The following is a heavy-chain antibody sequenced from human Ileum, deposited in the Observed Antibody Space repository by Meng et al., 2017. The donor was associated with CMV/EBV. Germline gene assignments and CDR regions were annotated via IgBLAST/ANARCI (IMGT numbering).Heavy chain of an antibody. D-gene: IGHD2-15*01. Sequence: FPFRSYSLNWVRQAPGKGLECVSSISSSSSYIYYADSVKGRFTISRDNAKNSLYLQMNSLRAEDTAVYYCAREAHYCSGGSCYYFDYWGQGTLVTVSS. J-gene: IGHJ4*02. V-gene: IGHV3-21*01. CDR3: AREAHYCSGGSCYYFDY. CDR1: FPFRSYS. CDR2: ISSSSSYI.